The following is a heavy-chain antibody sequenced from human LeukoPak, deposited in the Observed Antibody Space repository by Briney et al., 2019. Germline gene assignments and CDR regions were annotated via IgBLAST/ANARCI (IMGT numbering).Heavy chain of an antibody. D-gene: IGHD3-9*01. Sequence: PSETLSLTCTVSGGSISSYYWSWNRQPPGKGLEWIGYIYYSGSTNYNPSLKSRVTISVDTSKNQFSLKLSSVTAADTAVYYCARGPGWDYDILTGYYFDYWGQGTLVTVSS. V-gene: IGHV4-59*01. J-gene: IGHJ4*02. CDR1: GGSISSYY. CDR3: ARGPGWDYDILTGYYFDY. CDR2: IYYSGST.